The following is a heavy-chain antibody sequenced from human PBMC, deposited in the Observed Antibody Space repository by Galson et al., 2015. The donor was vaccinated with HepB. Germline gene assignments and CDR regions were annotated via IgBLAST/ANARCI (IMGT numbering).Heavy chain of an antibody. J-gene: IGHJ5*02. CDR3: AKMGAYGAYDFDP. Sequence: SLRLSCAASGFSFSSYAMTWVRQAPGKGLEWVSSITGSGVATFYADSVKGRFTISRDNSKKMLYLQMNSLRAEDTAVYYCAKMGAYGAYDFDPWGQGSLVIVSS. V-gene: IGHV3-23*01. CDR1: GFSFSSYA. D-gene: IGHD4/OR15-4a*01. CDR2: ITGSGVAT.